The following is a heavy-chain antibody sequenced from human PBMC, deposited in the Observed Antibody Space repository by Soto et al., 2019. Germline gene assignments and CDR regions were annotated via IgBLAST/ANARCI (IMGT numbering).Heavy chain of an antibody. CDR1: GFTLSGSA. J-gene: IGHJ3*02. CDR3: TTHDPDAFDI. V-gene: IGHV3-73*01. CDR2: IRSKANSYAT. Sequence: GGSLRLSCAASGFTLSGSAMHWVLQASGKGLEWVGRIRSKANSYATAYAASVKGRFTISRDDSKNTAYLQMNSLKTEDTAVYYCTTHDPDAFDIWGQGTMVTVSS.